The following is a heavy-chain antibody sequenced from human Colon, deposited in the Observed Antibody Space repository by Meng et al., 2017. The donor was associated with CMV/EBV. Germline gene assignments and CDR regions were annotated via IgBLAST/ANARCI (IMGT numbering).Heavy chain of an antibody. J-gene: IGHJ4*02. CDR1: GDTVSSTTVG. D-gene: IGHD6-19*01. CDR3: ARRHTSGCYYFDS. Sequence: SCDVSGDTVSSTTVGWDWIRQSPSRGLEWLGRIYYRSRWLDDYAQSVKSLISINVDTSKNQFSLQLDSVTPDDTAVYYCARRHTSGCYYFDSWGQGTLVTVSS. V-gene: IGHV6-1*01. CDR2: IYYRSRWLD.